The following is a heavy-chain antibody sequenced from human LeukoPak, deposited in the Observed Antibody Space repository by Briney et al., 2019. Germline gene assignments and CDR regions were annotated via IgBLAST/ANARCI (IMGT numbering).Heavy chain of an antibody. J-gene: IGHJ4*02. V-gene: IGHV3-49*04. CDR1: GFPFTSNY. CDR3: SRVRYSSSWYVGYSCDY. D-gene: IGHD6-13*01. Sequence: PRGPLRLSCAASGFPFTSNYMSWARPAPGQGLEWVGFIRSKAYGGTTEYAASVEGRFTNSRDDSKSIAYLQMNSLKPEDTAVYYCSRVRYSSSWYVGYSCDYWGQGTLVTVSS. CDR2: IRSKAYGGTT.